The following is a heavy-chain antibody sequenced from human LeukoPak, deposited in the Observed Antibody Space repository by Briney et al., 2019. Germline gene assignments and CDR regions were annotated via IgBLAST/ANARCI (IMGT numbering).Heavy chain of an antibody. J-gene: IGHJ6*03. Sequence: PGGSLRLSCAASGFTFSSYPMHWVRQAPGKGLEWVAVVSDDGNKKFDADFVKGRFTISRDNSKNTLYLQMNSLRGEDTAVYYCARGQLLLEGYFYYMDVWGEGTPVAVSS. CDR3: ARGQLLLEGYFYYMDV. V-gene: IGHV3-30-3*01. CDR1: GFTFSSYP. D-gene: IGHD2-2*01. CDR2: VSDDGNKK.